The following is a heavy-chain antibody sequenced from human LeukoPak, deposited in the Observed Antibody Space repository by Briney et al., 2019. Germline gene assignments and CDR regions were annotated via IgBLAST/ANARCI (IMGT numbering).Heavy chain of an antibody. J-gene: IGHJ4*02. D-gene: IGHD2-21*02. V-gene: IGHV4-4*02. CDR1: GGSISSSNW. CDR2: IYHSGST. CDR3: ARDTGGPDCYSFDY. Sequence: PSETLSLTCAVSGGSISSSNWWSWVRQPPGKGLEWIGEIYHSGSTNYNPSLKSRVTISVDKSKNQFSLKLSSVTAADTAVYYCARDTGGPDCYSFDYWGQGTLVTVSS.